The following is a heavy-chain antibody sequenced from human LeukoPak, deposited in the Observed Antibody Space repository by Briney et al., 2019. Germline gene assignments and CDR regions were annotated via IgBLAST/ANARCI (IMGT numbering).Heavy chain of an antibody. CDR3: ARTSKVGATTRLLKSYGMDV. CDR2: IYYSGST. CDR1: GGSISSSSYY. V-gene: IGHV4-39*01. J-gene: IGHJ6*02. Sequence: SETLSLTCTVSGGSISSSSYYWGWIRQPPGKGLEWIGSIYYSGSTYYNPSLKSRVTISVDTSKNQFSLKLSSVTAADTAVYYCARTSKVGATTRLLKSYGMDVWGQGTTVTVSS. D-gene: IGHD1-26*01.